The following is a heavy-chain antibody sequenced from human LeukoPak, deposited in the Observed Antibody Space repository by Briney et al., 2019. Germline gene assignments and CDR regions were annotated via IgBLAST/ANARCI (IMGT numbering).Heavy chain of an antibody. CDR3: AKDIVVVITTGYYFDY. D-gene: IGHD3-22*01. CDR2: ISGSGGST. CDR1: GFTFSSYA. J-gene: IGHJ4*02. Sequence: PGGSLRLSCAASGFTFSSYAMSWVRQAPGKGLEWVSAISGSGGSTYYADSVKGRFTISRDNSKNTLYLQMNSLRAEDTAVYYCAKDIVVVITTGYYFDYWGQGTLVTVSS. V-gene: IGHV3-23*01.